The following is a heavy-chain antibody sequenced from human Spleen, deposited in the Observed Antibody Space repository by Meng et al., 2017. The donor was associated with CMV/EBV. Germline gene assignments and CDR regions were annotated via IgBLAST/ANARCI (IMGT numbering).Heavy chain of an antibody. CDR1: GVTFRSTA. Sequence: GVTFRSTAIHWVRQAPGKGLEWVAVISYDGNNKYYADSVKGRFTISRDNSKNTLFLQMDSLTTEDTAIYYCARSFVQSDQLSFPYDSWGQGTLVTVSS. J-gene: IGHJ4*02. CDR2: ISYDGNNK. D-gene: IGHD3-16*02. V-gene: IGHV3-30*04. CDR3: ARSFVQSDQLSFPYDS.